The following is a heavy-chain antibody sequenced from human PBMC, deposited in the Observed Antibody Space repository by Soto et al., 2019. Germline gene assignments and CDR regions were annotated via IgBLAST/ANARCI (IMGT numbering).Heavy chain of an antibody. D-gene: IGHD3-9*01. CDR3: ARDEGGYDILTGYYKAHHFDQ. V-gene: IGHV1-18*01. J-gene: IGHJ4*02. CDR2: ISPHNRNT. Sequence: ASVKVSCKASGYTFGHFYITWVRQAPGQGLEWMGAISPHNRNTNYAEKFRGRVTMTTDTSTTTAYMELRSLRSDDTAVYYCARDEGGYDILTGYYKAHHFDQWGQGSLVTVSS. CDR1: GYTFGHFY.